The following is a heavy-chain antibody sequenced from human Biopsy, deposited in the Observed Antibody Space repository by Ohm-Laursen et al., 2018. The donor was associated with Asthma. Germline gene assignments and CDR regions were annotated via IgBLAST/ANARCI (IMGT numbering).Heavy chain of an antibody. CDR1: GGSISSGGYS. CDR2: IYHSGNT. V-gene: IGHV4-30-2*01. J-gene: IGHJ4*02. Sequence: TLSLTWAVSGGSISSGGYSWSWIRQPPAKGLEWIGHIYHSGNTYYNPSLKSRVTISVDRSKNQFSLKLSSVTAADTAVYYCARVKDGYNFDYWGQGTLVTVSS. CDR3: ARVKDGYNFDY. D-gene: IGHD5-24*01.